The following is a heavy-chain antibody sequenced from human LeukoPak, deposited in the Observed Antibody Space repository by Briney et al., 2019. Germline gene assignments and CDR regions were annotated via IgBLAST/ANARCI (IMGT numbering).Heavy chain of an antibody. J-gene: IGHJ6*03. V-gene: IGHV1-69*05. Sequence: SVKVSCKASGGTFNNYAISWVRQAPGQGLEWMGGIIPIFGTANYAQRFQGKVTITTDESMSTAYMELSGLRSEDTAVYYCVRSGPAASNYYYYMDVWGKGTTVTVSS. CDR1: GGTFNNYA. CDR3: VRSGPAASNYYYYMDV. D-gene: IGHD6-13*01. CDR2: IIPIFGTA.